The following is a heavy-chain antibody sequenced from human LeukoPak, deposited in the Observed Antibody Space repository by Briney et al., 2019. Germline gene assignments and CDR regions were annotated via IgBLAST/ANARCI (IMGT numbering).Heavy chain of an antibody. CDR2: ISVGGGST. Sequence: QPGGSLRLSCAASGFTFNNYAMNWVRQAPGKGLEWVADISVGGGSTYYADSVKGRFTISRDNSKNTLNLQMNSLRAEDTAVYYCAKSVDNWGQGTLVTVSS. J-gene: IGHJ4*02. CDR1: GFTFNNYA. CDR3: AKSVDN. V-gene: IGHV3-23*01.